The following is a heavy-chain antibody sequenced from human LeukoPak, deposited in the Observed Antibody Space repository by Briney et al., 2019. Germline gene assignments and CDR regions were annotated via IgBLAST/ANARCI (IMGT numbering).Heavy chain of an antibody. Sequence: GESLQISCQGSGYSFTNYWIGWVRQMPGKGLEWMGVIYPGDSDTIYSPSFQGQVTISADKSIITAYLQWSSLKASDTAMYYCARRLMYYYDSSGYDVAFDIWGQGTMVTVSS. D-gene: IGHD3-22*01. CDR3: ARRLMYYYDSSGYDVAFDI. V-gene: IGHV5-51*01. J-gene: IGHJ3*02. CDR2: IYPGDSDT. CDR1: GYSFTNYW.